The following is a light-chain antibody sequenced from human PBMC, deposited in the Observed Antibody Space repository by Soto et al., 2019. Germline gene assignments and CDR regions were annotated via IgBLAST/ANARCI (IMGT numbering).Light chain of an antibody. CDR1: RSVNSNY. J-gene: IGKJ1*01. V-gene: IGKV3-20*01. CDR2: GAS. Sequence: EAVLTHSPGTLSLSPGERATLSCRASRSVNSNYLAWYQQKPGQAPRLLIYGASSRATGIPDRFSGSGSGTDFILTISRLEPDDFAVYYCQQYGRSPRTFGQGTKV. CDR3: QQYGRSPRT.